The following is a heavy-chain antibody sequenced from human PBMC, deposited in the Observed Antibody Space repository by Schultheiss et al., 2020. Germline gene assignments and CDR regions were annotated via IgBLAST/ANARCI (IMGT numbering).Heavy chain of an antibody. CDR2: ITWDGGGT. D-gene: IGHD5-12*01. J-gene: IGHJ4*02. CDR3: AKDLGRVNSGYDGALDY. CDR1: GFTFDDYA. Sequence: GGSLRLSCAASGFTFDDYAMHWVRQAPGKGLEWVSLITWDGGGTYYADSVKGRFTISRDNSKNSLYLQMNSLRAEDTGLYYCAKDLGRVNSGYDGALDYWGQGTLVTVSS. V-gene: IGHV3-43D*03.